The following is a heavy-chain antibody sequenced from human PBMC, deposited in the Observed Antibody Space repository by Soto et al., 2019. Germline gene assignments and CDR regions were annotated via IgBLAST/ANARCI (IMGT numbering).Heavy chain of an antibody. D-gene: IGHD5-12*01. CDR2: INHSGST. CDR3: ARATIRWPWYFDY. J-gene: IGHJ4*02. Sequence: PSETLSLTCAVYGGSFSGYYWSWIRQPPGKGLEWIGEINHSGSTNYNPSLKSRVTISVDTSKNQFSLKLSSVTAADTAVYYCARATIRWPWYFDYWGQGTLVTVSS. CDR1: GGSFSGYY. V-gene: IGHV4-34*01.